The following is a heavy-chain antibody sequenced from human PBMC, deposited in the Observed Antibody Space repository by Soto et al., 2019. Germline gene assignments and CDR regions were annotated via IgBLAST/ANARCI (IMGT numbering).Heavy chain of an antibody. CDR2: IYPGDSDT. Sequence: GESLKIPCKGSGYSFTSYWIGWVRQMPGKGLEWMGIIYPGDSDTRYSPSFQGQVTISADKSISTAYLQWSSLKASDTAMYYCARTSSIAARNHHGMDVWGQGTTVTVSS. V-gene: IGHV5-51*01. J-gene: IGHJ6*02. D-gene: IGHD6-6*01. CDR1: GYSFTSYW. CDR3: ARTSSIAARNHHGMDV.